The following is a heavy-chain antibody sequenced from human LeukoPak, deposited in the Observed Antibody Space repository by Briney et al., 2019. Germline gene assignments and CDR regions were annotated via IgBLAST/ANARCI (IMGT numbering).Heavy chain of an antibody. CDR3: AKEDRSDSSGYNDY. Sequence: GGSLRLSCAASGFIFSNYAMSRVRQAPGKGLEWVSDISGIGGNTYYTDSVKGRFTISRDNSKNTLYLQMNSLRAEDTAVYYCAKEDRSDSSGYNDYWGQGTLVTVSS. CDR1: GFIFSNYA. CDR2: ISGIGGNT. D-gene: IGHD3-22*01. J-gene: IGHJ4*02. V-gene: IGHV3-23*01.